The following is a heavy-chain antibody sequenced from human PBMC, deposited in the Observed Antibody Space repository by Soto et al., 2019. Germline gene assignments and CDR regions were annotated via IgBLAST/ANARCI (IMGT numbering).Heavy chain of an antibody. CDR3: ARGLFPRSYGSYFQH. J-gene: IGHJ1*01. D-gene: IGHD5-18*01. Sequence: PSETLSLTCAVYGGSFSGYYWSWIRQPPGKGLEWIGAIIHSGSTNYNPSLKSRVTISVDTSKNQFSLKLSSVTAADTAVYYCARGLFPRSYGSYFQHWGQGTLVT. V-gene: IGHV4-34*01. CDR1: GGSFSGYY. CDR2: IIHSGST.